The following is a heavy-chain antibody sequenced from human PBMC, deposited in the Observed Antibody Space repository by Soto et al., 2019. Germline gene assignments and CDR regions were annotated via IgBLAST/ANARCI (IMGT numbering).Heavy chain of an antibody. CDR3: ATDRTVTTEGYFDY. Sequence: EVQLVESGGGLVQPGRSLRLSCAASGFTFDDYAMHWVRQAPGKGLEWVSGSSWNSGSIGYADSVKGRCTISRDNAKNSLYLQMNSLRAEDTALYYCATDRTVTTEGYFDYWGQGTLVTVSS. CDR1: GFTFDDYA. J-gene: IGHJ4*02. V-gene: IGHV3-9*01. D-gene: IGHD4-17*01. CDR2: SSWNSGSI.